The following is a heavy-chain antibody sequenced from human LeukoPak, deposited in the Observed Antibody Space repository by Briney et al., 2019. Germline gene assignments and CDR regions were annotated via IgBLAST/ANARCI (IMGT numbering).Heavy chain of an antibody. CDR1: GYTFTSYD. V-gene: IGHV1-8*01. Sequence: GASVTVSCKASGYTFTSYDINWVRQAAGQGLEWMGWMNPNSGNTGYAQKFQGRVTMTRNTSISTAYMELSSLRSEDTAVYYCARVSTYFGVVTDFDYWGQGPLVTVSS. CDR2: MNPNSGNT. D-gene: IGHD3-3*01. J-gene: IGHJ4*02. CDR3: ARVSTYFGVVTDFDY.